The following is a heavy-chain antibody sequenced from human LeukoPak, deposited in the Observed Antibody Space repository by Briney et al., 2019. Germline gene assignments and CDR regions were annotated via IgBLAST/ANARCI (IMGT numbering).Heavy chain of an antibody. CDR3: ARVRDYYDSSGYLDY. Sequence: GGSLRLSCAASGSTFSRYAMHWVRQAPGKGLEWVAVISYDGSNNYYADSVKGRFTISRDNSKNTLYLQMNSLRAEDTAVYYCARVRDYYDSSGYLDYWGQGTLVTVSS. V-gene: IGHV3-30*04. CDR2: ISYDGSNN. CDR1: GSTFSRYA. J-gene: IGHJ4*02. D-gene: IGHD3-22*01.